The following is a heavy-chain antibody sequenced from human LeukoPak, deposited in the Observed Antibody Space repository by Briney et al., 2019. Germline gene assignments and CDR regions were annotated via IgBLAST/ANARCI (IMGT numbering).Heavy chain of an antibody. CDR2: ISAYNGNT. J-gene: IGHJ4*02. V-gene: IGHV1-18*01. CDR1: GYTFTSYG. Sequence: ASVKVSCKPSGYTFTSYGISWVRQAPGQGLEWMGWISAYNGNTNYAQKLQGRVTMTTDTSTSTAYMELRSLGSDDTAVYYCARYSSGLPTDYWGQGTLVTVSS. CDR3: ARYSSGLPTDY. D-gene: IGHD3-22*01.